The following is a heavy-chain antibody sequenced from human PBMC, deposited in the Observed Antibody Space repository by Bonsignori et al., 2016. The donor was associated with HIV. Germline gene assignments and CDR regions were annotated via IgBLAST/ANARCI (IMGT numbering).Heavy chain of an antibody. D-gene: IGHD1-26*01. CDR1: GYSISSSHY. V-gene: IGHV4-38-2*02. CDR3: ARDHQWELALSFQL. J-gene: IGHJ1*01. Sequence: SETLSLTCAVSGYSISSSHYWGWIRQPPGKGLEWIGSTIYHSGSTYYNPSLKTRVTISVDTSKNEFSLKLTSVTAADTAVYYCARDHQWELALSFQLWGQGTLVTVSS. CDR2: TIYHSGST.